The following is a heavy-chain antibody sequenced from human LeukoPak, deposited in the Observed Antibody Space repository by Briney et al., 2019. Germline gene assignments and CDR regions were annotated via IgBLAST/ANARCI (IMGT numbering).Heavy chain of an antibody. CDR2: ISYDGSNK. D-gene: IGHD2-21*02. CDR1: GFTFSSYA. V-gene: IGHV3-30-3*01. Sequence: GRSLRLSCAASGFTFSSYAMHWVRQAPGKGLEWVAVISYDGSNKYYADSVKGRFTISRDNSKNTLYLQMNSLRAEDTAVYYYARGKAYCGGDCYPLYFDYWGQGTLVTVSP. CDR3: ARGKAYCGGDCYPLYFDY. J-gene: IGHJ4*02.